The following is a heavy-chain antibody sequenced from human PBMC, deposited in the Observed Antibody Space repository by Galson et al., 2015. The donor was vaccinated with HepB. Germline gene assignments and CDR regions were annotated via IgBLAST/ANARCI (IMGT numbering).Heavy chain of an antibody. Sequence: SVKVSCKAPGYTFTSYDINWARQATGQGLEWMGWMNPNSGNTGYAQKFQGRVTMTRNTSISTAYMELSSLRSEDTAVYYCARGTHYYGSGSPTSRIDPWGQGTLVTVSS. D-gene: IGHD3-10*01. CDR3: ARGTHYYGSGSPTSRIDP. V-gene: IGHV1-8*01. CDR1: GYTFTSYD. J-gene: IGHJ5*02. CDR2: MNPNSGNT.